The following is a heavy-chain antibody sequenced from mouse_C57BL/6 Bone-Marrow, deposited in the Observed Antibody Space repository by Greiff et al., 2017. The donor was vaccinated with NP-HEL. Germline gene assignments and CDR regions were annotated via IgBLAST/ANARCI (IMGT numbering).Heavy chain of an antibody. V-gene: IGHV1-63*01. D-gene: IGHD2-2*01. CDR2: IYPGGGYT. CDR1: GYTFTNYW. CDR3: AREEWLHWYFDV. J-gene: IGHJ1*03. Sequence: VQLQQSGAELVRPGTSVKMSCKASGYTFTNYWIGWAKQRPGHGLEWIGDIYPGGGYTNYNEKFKGKATLTADKSSSTSYMQFSSLTSEDSAIYYCAREEWLHWYFDVWGTGTTVTVSS.